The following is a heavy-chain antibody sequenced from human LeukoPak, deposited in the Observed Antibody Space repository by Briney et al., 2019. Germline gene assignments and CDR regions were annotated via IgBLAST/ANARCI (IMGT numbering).Heavy chain of an antibody. CDR1: GFTFSSYG. CDR2: IRYDGSNK. J-gene: IGHJ4*02. V-gene: IGHV3-30*02. CDR3: AKDPWNV. D-gene: IGHD1-1*01. Sequence: PGGSLRLSCAASGFTFSSYGVHWVRQAPGQGLEWVAFIRYDGSNKYYAASVKGRFTISRDNSKNTLYLQMNSQRGEDTAVYYCAKDPWNVWGQGTLVTVSS.